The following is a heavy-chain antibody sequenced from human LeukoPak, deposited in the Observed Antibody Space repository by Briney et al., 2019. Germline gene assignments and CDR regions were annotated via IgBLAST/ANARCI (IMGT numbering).Heavy chain of an antibody. D-gene: IGHD3-22*01. Sequence: GGSLRLSCAASGFTFSSYGMHWVRQAPGKGLEWVAVIWYDGSNKYYADSVKGRFTISRDNSKNTLYLQMNSLRAEDTAVYYCARDPTYYYDSSGYYGMDVWGQGTTVPGSS. CDR2: IWYDGSNK. V-gene: IGHV3-33*01. CDR3: ARDPTYYYDSSGYYGMDV. J-gene: IGHJ6*02. CDR1: GFTFSSYG.